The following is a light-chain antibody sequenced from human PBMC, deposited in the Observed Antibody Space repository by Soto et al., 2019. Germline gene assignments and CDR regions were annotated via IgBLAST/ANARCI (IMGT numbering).Light chain of an antibody. CDR2: EVS. Sequence: QSVLTQPASVSGSPGQSITISCTGTSSHIANYNYVSWYQQHPGKAPKLMVYEVSNRPSGVSDRFSGSKSGNTASLTISGLQAEDEADYYCSSYTISNTVIFGGGTKLTVL. CDR1: SSHIANYNY. J-gene: IGLJ2*01. CDR3: SSYTISNTVI. V-gene: IGLV2-14*01.